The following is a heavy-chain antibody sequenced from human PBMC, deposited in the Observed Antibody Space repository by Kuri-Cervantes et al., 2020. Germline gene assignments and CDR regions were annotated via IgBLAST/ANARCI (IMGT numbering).Heavy chain of an antibody. J-gene: IGHJ6*03. Sequence: SVKVSCKASGGTFSSHAISWVRQAPGQGLEWMGGIIPIFGTANYAQKFQGRVTITADESTSTAYMELSSLRSEDTAVYYCASSQYCTGGVCPPLGQYYMDVWGKGTTVTVSS. D-gene: IGHD2-8*02. CDR3: ASSQYCTGGVCPPLGQYYMDV. CDR2: IIPIFGTA. CDR1: GGTFSSHA. V-gene: IGHV1-69*13.